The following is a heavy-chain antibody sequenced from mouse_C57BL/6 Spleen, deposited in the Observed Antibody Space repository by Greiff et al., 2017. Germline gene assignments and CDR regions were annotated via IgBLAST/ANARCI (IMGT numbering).Heavy chain of an antibody. V-gene: IGHV1-64*01. Sequence: VQLQQPGAELVKPGASVKLSCKASGYTFTSYWMHWVKQRPGQGLEWIGMIHPNSGSTNYNEKFKSKATLTVDKSSSTAYMQLSSLTSEDSAVYYCARGAYYYGSSYYFDDWGQGTTLTVSS. J-gene: IGHJ2*01. CDR2: IHPNSGST. D-gene: IGHD1-1*01. CDR1: GYTFTSYW. CDR3: ARGAYYYGSSYYFDD.